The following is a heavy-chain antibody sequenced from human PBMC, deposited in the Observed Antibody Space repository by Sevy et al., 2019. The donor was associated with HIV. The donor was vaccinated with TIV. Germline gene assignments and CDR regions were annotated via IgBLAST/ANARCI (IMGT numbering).Heavy chain of an antibody. CDR3: ARAGCPCPNDS. CDR1: GFAFYDYS. V-gene: IGHV3-23*01. D-gene: IGHD2-21*02. CDR2: LSFSCGKI. J-gene: IGHJ1*01. Sequence: GGSLRLSCAASGFAFYDYSMSWIRQAPGKGLGWVATLSFSCGKINYADSVQGRFTISRENSKNSFYLQMDNLRVEDTAIYYCARAGCPCPNDSWGKGTRVTVSS.